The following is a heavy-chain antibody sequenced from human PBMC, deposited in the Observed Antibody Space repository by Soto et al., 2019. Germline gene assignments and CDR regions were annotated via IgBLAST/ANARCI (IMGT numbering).Heavy chain of an antibody. D-gene: IGHD1-26*01. V-gene: IGHV1-2*06. CDR3: GRAGVGATPLGWFDP. Sequence: QVQLVQSGAEVKKPGASVKVSCKASGYTFIGYYIHWVRQAPGQGLEWMGRVNPRSGDTTYAQKFQGKLTMTRDTSISTADMELSSLRSDDTSVYYCGRAGVGATPLGWFDPWGQGSLVTVS. CDR2: VNPRSGDT. J-gene: IGHJ5*02. CDR1: GYTFIGYY.